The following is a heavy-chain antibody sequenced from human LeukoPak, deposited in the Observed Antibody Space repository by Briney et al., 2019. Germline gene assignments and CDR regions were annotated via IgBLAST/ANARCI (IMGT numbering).Heavy chain of an antibody. Sequence: SETLSVTCTVSGGSISSYHWSWIRQPPGKGLEWIGYIYYSGSTNYNPSLKSRVTISVDTSKNQFSLKVNSATAADTAVYYCARVVAGRRFDPWGQGTLVTVSS. J-gene: IGHJ5*02. V-gene: IGHV4-59*01. CDR2: IYYSGST. D-gene: IGHD6-19*01. CDR1: GGSISSYH. CDR3: ARVVAGRRFDP.